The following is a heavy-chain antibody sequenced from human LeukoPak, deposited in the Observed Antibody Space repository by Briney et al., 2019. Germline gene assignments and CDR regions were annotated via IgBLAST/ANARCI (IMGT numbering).Heavy chain of an antibody. CDR2: INPSGGST. J-gene: IGHJ4*02. V-gene: IGHV1-46*01. CDR3: ARTDYSNPYFDY. Sequence: ASVKVSCKASGYTFTSYYMHWVRQAPGQGLEWMGIINPSGGSTNYAQKLQGRVTMTTDTSTSTAYMELRSLRSDDTAVYYCARTDYSNPYFDYWGQGTLVTVSS. CDR1: GYTFTSYY. D-gene: IGHD4-11*01.